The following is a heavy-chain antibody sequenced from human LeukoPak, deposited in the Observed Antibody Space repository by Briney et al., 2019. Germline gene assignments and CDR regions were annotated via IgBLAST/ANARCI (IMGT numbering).Heavy chain of an antibody. Sequence: SETLSLTCTVSGGSISGYYWSWIRQPPGKGLEWIGFIYYSGATNYNPSLKSRVTISADTSKNQFSLKLTSVTAADTAVYYCATTPYIAAAPNWFDPWGQGTLVAVSS. CDR1: GGSISGYY. J-gene: IGHJ5*02. CDR3: ATTPYIAAAPNWFDP. D-gene: IGHD6-13*01. CDR2: IYYSGAT. V-gene: IGHV4-59*08.